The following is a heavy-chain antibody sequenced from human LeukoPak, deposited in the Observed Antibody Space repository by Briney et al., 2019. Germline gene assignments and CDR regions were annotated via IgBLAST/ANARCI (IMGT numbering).Heavy chain of an antibody. J-gene: IGHJ4*02. CDR2: IVVGSGNT. V-gene: IGHV1-58*01. CDR3: AAGSSGWYTPFDY. D-gene: IGHD6-19*01. CDR1: GFTFTSSA. Sequence: SVTVSCKASGFTFTSSAVQWVRQARGQRLEWIGWIVVGSGNTNYAQKFQERVTITRDMSTSTAYMELSSLRSEDTAVYYCAAGSSGWYTPFDYWGQGTLVTVSS.